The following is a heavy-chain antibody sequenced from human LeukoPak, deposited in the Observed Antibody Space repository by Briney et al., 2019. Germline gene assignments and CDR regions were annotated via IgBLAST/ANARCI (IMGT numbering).Heavy chain of an antibody. V-gene: IGHV3-48*03. CDR3: AREAAADVFHI. CDR1: RFTFSSYE. CDR2: ISSSGSTI. Sequence: PGGSLRLSCAASRFTFSSYEMNWVSQTPGKGLEWVSYISSSGSTISYADSVKGRFTISRDNAKNSLYLQMNSLRADDTAVYYCAREAAADVFHIWGQGTMVTVSS. J-gene: IGHJ3*02. D-gene: IGHD6-13*01.